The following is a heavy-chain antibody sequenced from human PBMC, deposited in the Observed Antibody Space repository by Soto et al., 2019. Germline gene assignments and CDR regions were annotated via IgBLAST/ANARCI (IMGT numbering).Heavy chain of an antibody. CDR3: ARDQGITTFGVYSMYYYGMDV. V-gene: IGHV1-18*01. CDR2: ISAYNGNT. CDR1: GYTFTSYG. J-gene: IGHJ6*02. D-gene: IGHD3-3*01. Sequence: ASVKVSCKASGYTFTSYGISWVRQAPGQRLEWMGWISAYNGNTNYAQKLQGRVTMTTDTSTSTAYMELRSLRSDDTAVYYCARDQGITTFGVYSMYYYGMDVWGQGTTVTVSS.